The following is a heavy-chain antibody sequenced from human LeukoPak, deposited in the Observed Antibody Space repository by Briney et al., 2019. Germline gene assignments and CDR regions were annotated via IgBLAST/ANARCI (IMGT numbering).Heavy chain of an antibody. CDR3: ARPDCRASACFSLLE. CDR2: INPNSGDT. J-gene: IGHJ4*02. Sequence: ASVKVSCKASGYTFTDYYIHWVRQAPGQGLEWMGRINPNSGDTNYARKFQGRVSMTSDTSSSTGYMELRRLTLDDTAVYFCARPDCRASACFSLLEWGQGTLTIVSS. CDR1: GYTFTDYY. V-gene: IGHV1-2*06. D-gene: IGHD3-3*01.